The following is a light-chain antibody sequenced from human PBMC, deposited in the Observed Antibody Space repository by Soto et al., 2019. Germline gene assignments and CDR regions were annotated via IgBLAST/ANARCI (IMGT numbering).Light chain of an antibody. J-gene: IGKJ5*01. CDR3: QQYNNWPPIT. Sequence: EIVLTQSPGTLSLSPGESATLSCRASQSVSSSYLSWYQQKPGQAPRLLIHGASNRATGIPARFSGSGSGTEFTLTISSLQSEDFAVYYCQQYNNWPPITFGQGTRLEIK. CDR2: GAS. CDR1: QSVSSSY. V-gene: IGKV3D-15*01.